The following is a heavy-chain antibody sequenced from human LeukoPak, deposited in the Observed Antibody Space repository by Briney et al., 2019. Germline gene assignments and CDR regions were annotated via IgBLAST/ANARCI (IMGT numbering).Heavy chain of an antibody. CDR3: AKTGYSSGWYRIWDY. V-gene: IGHV3-23*01. D-gene: IGHD6-19*01. J-gene: IGHJ4*02. CDR1: GFTFSSFE. Sequence: GGSLRLSCAASGFTFSSFEMGWVRQAPGKGLEWVSAIGGSGGSAYYADSVKGRFTISRDNSRNSLSLQMNSLRAEDTALYYCAKTGYSSGWYRIWDYWGQGTLVTVSS. CDR2: IGGSGGSA.